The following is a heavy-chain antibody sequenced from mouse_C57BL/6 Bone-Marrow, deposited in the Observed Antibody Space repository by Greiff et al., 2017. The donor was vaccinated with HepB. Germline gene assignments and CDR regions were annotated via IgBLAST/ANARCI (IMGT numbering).Heavy chain of an antibody. V-gene: IGHV5-4*01. Sequence: EVQLVESGGGLVKPGGSLKLSCAASGFTFSSYAMSWVRQTPEKRLEWVATISDGGSYTYYPDNVKGRFTISRDNAKNNLYLQMSHLKSEDTAMYYCAREVRAYWGQGTLVTVSA. CDR1: GFTFSSYA. D-gene: IGHD2-2*01. CDR2: ISDGGSYT. J-gene: IGHJ3*01. CDR3: AREVRAY.